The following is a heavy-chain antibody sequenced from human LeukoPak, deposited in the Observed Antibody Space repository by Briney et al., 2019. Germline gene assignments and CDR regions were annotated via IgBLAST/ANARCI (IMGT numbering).Heavy chain of an antibody. CDR2: IIPILGIA. V-gene: IGHV1-69*04. D-gene: IGHD3-3*01. J-gene: IGHJ4*02. CDR3: ARDFLSDGTDFGVVQIDY. Sequence: ASVKASCKASGGTFSSYTISWVRQAPGQGLEWMGRIIPILGIANYAQKFQGRVTITADKSTSTAYMELSSLRSEDTAVYYCARDFLSDGTDFGVVQIDYWGQGTLVTVSS. CDR1: GGTFSSYT.